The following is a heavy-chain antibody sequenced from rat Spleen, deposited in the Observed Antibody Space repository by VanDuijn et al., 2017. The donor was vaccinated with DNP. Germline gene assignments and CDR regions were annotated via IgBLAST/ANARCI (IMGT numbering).Heavy chain of an antibody. CDR1: AYSITTNY. CDR3: ARWSDYFDY. CDR2: ISYSGST. V-gene: IGHV3-1*01. J-gene: IGHJ2*01. Sequence: EVQLQESGPGLVKPSQSLSLTCSVTAYSITTNYWGWIRKFPGNKMEWVGHISYSGSTSYNPSLKSRISITRDTSKNQFFRHLNSVTTEDTATYYCARWSDYFDYWGQGVMVTVSS.